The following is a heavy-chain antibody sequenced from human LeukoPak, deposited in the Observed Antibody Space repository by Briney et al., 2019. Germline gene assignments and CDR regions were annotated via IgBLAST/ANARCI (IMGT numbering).Heavy chain of an antibody. D-gene: IGHD6-13*01. CDR3: ARGGYSSSWYANWFDP. J-gene: IGHJ5*02. CDR1: GFTFSSYG. V-gene: IGHV3-33*01. CDR2: IWYDGSNK. Sequence: PGGSLRLSCAASGFTFSSYGMHWVRQAPGKGLEWVAVIWYDGSNKYYADSVKGRFTISRDNSKNTLYLQMNSLRAEDTAVYYCARGGYSSSWYANWFDPWGQGTLVTVSS.